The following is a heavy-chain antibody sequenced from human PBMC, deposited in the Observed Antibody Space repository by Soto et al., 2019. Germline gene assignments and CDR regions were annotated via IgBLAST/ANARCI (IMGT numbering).Heavy chain of an antibody. CDR1: GGSISSSSYY. V-gene: IGHV4-39*01. D-gene: IGHD3-16*02. Sequence: SETLSLTCTVSGGSISSSSYYWGWIRQPPGKGLEWIGSIYYSGSTYYNPSLKSRVTISVDTSKNQFSLKLSSVTAADTAVYYCARSQGAYMITFGGVIVPPGFDYWGQGTLVTVSS. CDR3: ARSQGAYMITFGGVIVPPGFDY. CDR2: IYYSGST. J-gene: IGHJ4*02.